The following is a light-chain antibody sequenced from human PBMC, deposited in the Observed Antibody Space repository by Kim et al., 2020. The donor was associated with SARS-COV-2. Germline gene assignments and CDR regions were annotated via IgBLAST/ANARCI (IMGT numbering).Light chain of an antibody. CDR1: ESVSSGF. Sequence: PGQRATRSCRARESVSSGFLAWYQHRPGQAPRLLIHGVSSRATGIPDRFSGSGSGTDFTLTISRLEAEDFAVYYCQQYGSSRTFGQGTKVDIK. CDR3: QQYGSSRT. CDR2: GVS. V-gene: IGKV3-20*01. J-gene: IGKJ1*01.